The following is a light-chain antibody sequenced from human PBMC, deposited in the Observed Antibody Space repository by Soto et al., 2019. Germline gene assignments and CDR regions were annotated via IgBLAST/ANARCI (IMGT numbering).Light chain of an antibody. J-gene: IGLJ3*02. CDR1: VSHVGGYNV. CDR3: SSYAGSNNWV. V-gene: IGLV2-8*01. CDR2: EVN. Sequence: QSVLTQPPSASGSPGQSVTISCTGTVSHVGGYNVVSWYQQHPGKAPKLMIYEVNKRPAGVPDRFSGSRSGNTASLTVSGLQGEDEADYYCSSYAGSNNWVFGGGTKLTVL.